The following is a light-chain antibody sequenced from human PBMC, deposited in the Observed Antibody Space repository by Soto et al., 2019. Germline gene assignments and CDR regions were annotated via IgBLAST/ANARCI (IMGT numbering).Light chain of an antibody. CDR2: GAS. Sequence: EIVLTQSPGTLSLSPWEGATLSCMASQSVSSSYLAWYQQKPGQPPRLLIYGASSRATGIPDRFSGSGSGTDFTLTISRLEPEDFAVFYCQHYDSLPITFGQGTRLEIK. CDR3: QHYDSLPIT. J-gene: IGKJ5*01. CDR1: QSVSSSY. V-gene: IGKV3-20*01.